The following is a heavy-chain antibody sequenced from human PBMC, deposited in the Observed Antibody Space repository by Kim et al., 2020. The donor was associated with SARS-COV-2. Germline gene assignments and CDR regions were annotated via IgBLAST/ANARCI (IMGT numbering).Heavy chain of an antibody. CDR3: AKGGGWSIVGAYYYYYGMDV. CDR2: ISGSGGST. J-gene: IGHJ6*02. D-gene: IGHD1-26*01. V-gene: IGHV3-23*01. Sequence: GGSLRLSCAASGFTCSSYAMSWVRQAPGKGLEWVSAISGSGGSTYYADSVKGRFTISRDNSKNTLYLQMNSLRAEDTAVYYCAKGGGWSIVGAYYYYYGMDVWGQGTTVTVSS. CDR1: GFTCSSYA.